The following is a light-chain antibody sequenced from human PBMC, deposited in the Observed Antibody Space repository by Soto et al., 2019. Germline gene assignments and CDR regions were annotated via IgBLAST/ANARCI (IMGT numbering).Light chain of an antibody. V-gene: IGKV3-20*01. CDR2: GVS. CDR1: QRISSDN. J-gene: IGKJ2*01. CDR3: QHYGATPYT. Sequence: VLTQSPDTLSLSPGERATLSCRASQRISSDNLAWYQQKPGQAPRLLIYGVSSRTGGTPDRYSGSGSVNNFTLTISRLEPEDFAVYYCQHYGATPYTFGQGTKLEIK.